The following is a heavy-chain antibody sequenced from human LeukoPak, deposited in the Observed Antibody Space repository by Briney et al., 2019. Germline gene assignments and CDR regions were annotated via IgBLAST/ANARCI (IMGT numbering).Heavy chain of an antibody. J-gene: IGHJ6*03. CDR2: ISSSGSTR. V-gene: IGHV3-11*01. D-gene: IGHD4-11*01. CDR1: GFTFSDYY. Sequence: GGSLRLFCAASGFTFSDYYMSWIRQAPGKGLEWVSDISSSGSTRYYADSVKGRFTISRDNAKNSLYLQMNSLRAEDTAVYYCARVPPTYSNYMDVWGKGTTVTVSS. CDR3: ARVPPTYSNYMDV.